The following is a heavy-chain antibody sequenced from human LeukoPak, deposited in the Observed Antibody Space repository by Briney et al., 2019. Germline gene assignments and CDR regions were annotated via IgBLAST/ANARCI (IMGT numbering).Heavy chain of an antibody. CDR2: IKQDGSEK. CDR3: ARGRRSYGMDV. J-gene: IGHJ6*02. Sequence: GGSLRLSCAASGFTFSSYWMSWVRQPPGKGLEWVANIKQDGSEKYYVDSVKGRLTISRDNAKNSLYLQMNSLRAEDTAVYYCARGRRSYGMDVWGQGTTVTVSS. V-gene: IGHV3-7*01. CDR1: GFTFSSYW.